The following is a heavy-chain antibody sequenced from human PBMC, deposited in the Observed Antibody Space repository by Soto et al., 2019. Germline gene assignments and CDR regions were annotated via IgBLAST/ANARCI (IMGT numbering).Heavy chain of an antibody. CDR1: GGSIRSGGYY. CDR3: ASTVSTNDIDY. Sequence: PSETLSLTCTVSGGSIRSGGYYWSWIRQHPGKGLEWIGYIHHTGSTYYNPSLKSRVYISVDTSKNQFSLKMSSVTAADTAVYYCASTVSTNDIDYWGQGALVTVSS. V-gene: IGHV4-31*03. CDR2: IHHTGST. J-gene: IGHJ4*02. D-gene: IGHD5-12*01.